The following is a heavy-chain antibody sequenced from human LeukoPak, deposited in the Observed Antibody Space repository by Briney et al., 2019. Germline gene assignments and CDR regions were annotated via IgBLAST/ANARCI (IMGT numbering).Heavy chain of an antibody. CDR2: ISGSGGST. CDR1: GFTFSSYA. D-gene: IGHD3-22*01. CDR3: ARDPWYYYDSSGYYDHAFDI. J-gene: IGHJ3*02. V-gene: IGHV3-23*01. Sequence: GGSLRLSCAASGFTFSSYAMSWVRQAPGKGLEWVSAISGSGGSTYYADSVKGRFTISRDNSKNTLYLQMNSLRAEDTAVYYCARDPWYYYDSSGYYDHAFDIWGQGTMVTVSS.